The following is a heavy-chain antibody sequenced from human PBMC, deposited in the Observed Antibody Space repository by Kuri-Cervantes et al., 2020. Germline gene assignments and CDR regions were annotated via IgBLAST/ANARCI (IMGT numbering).Heavy chain of an antibody. CDR1: GYTFTSYG. Sequence: ASVKVSCKASGYTFTSYGISWVRQAPGQGLEWMGWISAYNGNTNYAQKLQGRVTMTEDTSTDTAYMELSSLRSEDTAVYYCATATLQKNAFDIWGQGTIVTVSS. D-gene: IGHD4-11*01. CDR3: ATATLQKNAFDI. CDR2: ISAYNGNT. V-gene: IGHV1-18*01. J-gene: IGHJ3*02.